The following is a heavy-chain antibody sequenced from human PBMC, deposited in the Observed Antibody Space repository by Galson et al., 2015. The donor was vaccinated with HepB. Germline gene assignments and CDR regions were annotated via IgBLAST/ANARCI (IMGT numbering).Heavy chain of an antibody. J-gene: IGHJ4*02. D-gene: IGHD2-2*01. V-gene: IGHV3-53*01. CDR1: GFTVSSSS. CDR3: AKDQPCSSTSCYFDY. CDR2: IYSNGNT. Sequence: SPRLSCAASGFTVSSSSMSWVRQAPGKGLEWVSVIYSNGNTHYADSVKGRFTISRDNSKNTLYLQMNSLRAEDTAMYYCAKDQPCSSTSCYFDYWGQGTLVTVSS.